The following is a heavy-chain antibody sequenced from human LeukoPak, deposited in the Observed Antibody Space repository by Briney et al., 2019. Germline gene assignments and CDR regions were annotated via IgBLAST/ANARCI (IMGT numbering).Heavy chain of an antibody. CDR3: AKGGYINGYDY. CDR2: INQDGSKE. D-gene: IGHD5-18*01. J-gene: IGHJ4*02. V-gene: IGHV3-7*01. Sequence: GGSLRLSCAASAFTFSYYWMNWVRQAPGKGLEWVANINQDGSKEYYLDSVKGRFTISRDNDKNSLYLQVNSLRAEDTAVYYCAKGGYINGYDYWGQGTLVTVSS. CDR1: AFTFSYYW.